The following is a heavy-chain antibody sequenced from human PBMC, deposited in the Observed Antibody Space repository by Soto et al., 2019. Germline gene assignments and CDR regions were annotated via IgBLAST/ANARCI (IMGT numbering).Heavy chain of an antibody. CDR1: GDTFSSSA. V-gene: IGHV1-69*06. J-gene: IGHJ6*02. D-gene: IGHD6-25*01. CDR3: ARDSIGDYYYYYCLDF. Sequence: SVPLYWKTSGDTFSSSAMSWVRKEPGKGLEWMGGIIPIFGTANYAQKFQGRVTITADKSTSTAYMELSSLRSEDTAVYYCARDSIGDYYYYYCLDFWCQGTPGT. CDR2: IIPIFGTA.